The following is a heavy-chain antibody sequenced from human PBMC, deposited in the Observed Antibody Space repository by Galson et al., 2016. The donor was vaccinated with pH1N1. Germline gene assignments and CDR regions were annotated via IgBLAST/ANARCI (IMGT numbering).Heavy chain of an antibody. CDR2: INDSGRT. Sequence: TLSLPCGVLGGSFRGYYWSWIRQSPGGGLEWIGEINDSGRTDYSPSLKSRVTVSVDTSRNQFTLSLDSVSAADTAVYFCARNKRGFSFGYGGYFDSRGQGTLVTVSS. CDR1: GGSFRGYY. CDR3: ARNKRGFSFGYGGYFDS. V-gene: IGHV4-34*01. D-gene: IGHD5-18*01. J-gene: IGHJ4*02.